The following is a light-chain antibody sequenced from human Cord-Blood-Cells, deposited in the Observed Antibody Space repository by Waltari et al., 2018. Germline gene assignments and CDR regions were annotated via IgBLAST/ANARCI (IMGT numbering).Light chain of an antibody. CDR2: NVS. V-gene: IGLV2-14*01. J-gene: IGLJ1*01. Sequence: QPALTQPASVSGSPGQSITISCTGPSSAVVGYNNVSWYQQHPGKAPKLRIYNVSNRPSGVSNRFSGSKSGNTASLTISGLQAEDEADYYCSSYTSSSTLVFGTGTKVTVL. CDR1: SSAVVGYNN. CDR3: SSYTSSSTLV.